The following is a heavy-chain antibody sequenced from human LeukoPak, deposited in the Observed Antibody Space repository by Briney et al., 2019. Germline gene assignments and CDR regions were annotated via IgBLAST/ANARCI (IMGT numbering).Heavy chain of an antibody. CDR2: INPNSGGT. Sequence: GASVKVSCTASGYTFTGYYMHWVRQAPGQGLEWMGRINPNSGGTNYAQKFQGRVTMTRDTSISTAYMELSRLRSDDTAVYYCARVGCSGGSCYRSIFDYWGQGTLVTVSS. V-gene: IGHV1-2*06. CDR1: GYTFTGYY. D-gene: IGHD2-15*01. J-gene: IGHJ4*02. CDR3: ARVGCSGGSCYRSIFDY.